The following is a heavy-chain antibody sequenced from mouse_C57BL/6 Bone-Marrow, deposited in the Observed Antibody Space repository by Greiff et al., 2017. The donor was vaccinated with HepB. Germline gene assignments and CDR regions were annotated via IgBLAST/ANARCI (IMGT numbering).Heavy chain of an antibody. V-gene: IGHV1-54*01. J-gene: IGHJ2*01. Sequence: VQLVESGAELVRPGTSVKVSCKASGYAFTNYLIEWVKQRPGQGLEWIGVINPGSGGTNYNEKFKGKATLTADKSSSTAYMQLSSLTSEDSAVYFCARGGLGVDYWGQGTTLTVSS. CDR2: INPGSGGT. CDR1: GYAFTNYL. D-gene: IGHD4-1*01. CDR3: ARGGLGVDY.